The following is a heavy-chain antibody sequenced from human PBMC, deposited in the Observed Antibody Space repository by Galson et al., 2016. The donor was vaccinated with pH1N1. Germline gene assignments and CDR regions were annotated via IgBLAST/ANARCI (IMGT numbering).Heavy chain of an antibody. Sequence: TLSLTCTVSNGSISSGDYFWSWIRQPPGKGLEWIGYIYYSGNTNYTPSLKSRFTISLDTSKNQFSLRLTSVTATDTAIYYCARGRDYDILTGSSYYFDFWGQGTLVTVSS. J-gene: IGHJ4*02. CDR1: NGSISSGDYF. V-gene: IGHV4-30-4*08. CDR2: IYYSGNT. D-gene: IGHD3-9*01. CDR3: ARGRDYDILTGSSYYFDF.